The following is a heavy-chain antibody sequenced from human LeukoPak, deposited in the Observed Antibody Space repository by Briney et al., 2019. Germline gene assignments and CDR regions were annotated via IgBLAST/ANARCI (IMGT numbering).Heavy chain of an antibody. CDR3: ARGRYDYVWGSYRQYYFDY. Sequence: SETLSLTCAVYGGSFSGYYWSWIRQPPGKGLEWIGEINHSGSTNYNPSLKSRVTISVDTSKNQFSLKLSSVTAADTAVYYCARGRYDYVWGSYRQYYFDYWGQGTLVTVSS. J-gene: IGHJ4*02. CDR1: GGSFSGYY. V-gene: IGHV4-34*01. D-gene: IGHD3-16*02. CDR2: INHSGST.